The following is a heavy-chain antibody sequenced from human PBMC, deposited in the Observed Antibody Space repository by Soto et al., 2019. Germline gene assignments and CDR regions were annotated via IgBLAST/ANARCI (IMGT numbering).Heavy chain of an antibody. Sequence: ASVKVSCKASGYTFTSYYMHWVRQAPGQGLEWMGIINPSGGSTSYAQKFQGRVTMTRDTSTSTVYMELSSLRSEDTAVYYCARDRIEAAVPTGWFDPWGQGNLVTVSS. J-gene: IGHJ5*02. D-gene: IGHD6-13*01. CDR1: GYTFTSYY. CDR3: ARDRIEAAVPTGWFDP. V-gene: IGHV1-46*01. CDR2: INPSGGST.